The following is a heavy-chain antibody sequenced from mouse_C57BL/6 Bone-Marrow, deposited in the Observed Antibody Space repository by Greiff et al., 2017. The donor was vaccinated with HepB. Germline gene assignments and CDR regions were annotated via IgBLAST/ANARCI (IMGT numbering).Heavy chain of an antibody. CDR3: ARSEIYYDYEGAMDY. D-gene: IGHD2-4*01. J-gene: IGHJ4*01. V-gene: IGHV1-52*01. Sequence: QVQLQQPGAELVKPGASVKVSCKASGYTFTSYWMHWVKQRPIQGLEWIGNIDPSDSETHYNQKFKDKATLTVDKSSSTAYMQLSSLTSEDSAVYYCARSEIYYDYEGAMDYWGQGTSVTVSS. CDR1: GYTFTSYW. CDR2: IDPSDSET.